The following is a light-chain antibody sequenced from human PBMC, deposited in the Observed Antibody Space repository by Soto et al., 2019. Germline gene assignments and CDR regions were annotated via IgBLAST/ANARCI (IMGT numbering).Light chain of an antibody. CDR1: TSNIGSNT. V-gene: IGLV1-44*01. CDR3: AAWDDTLVAYV. Sequence: QPVLTQPPSASGTPGQRITISCSGSTSNIGSNTVNWYQQLPGTGPKLLIYNNNQQPSGVPDRFSGSKSGTSASLAISGLQSEDEADYYCAAWDDTLVAYVFGTGTKVTVL. CDR2: NNN. J-gene: IGLJ1*01.